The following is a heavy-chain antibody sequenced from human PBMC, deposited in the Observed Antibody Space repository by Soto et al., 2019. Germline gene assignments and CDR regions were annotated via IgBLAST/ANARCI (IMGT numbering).Heavy chain of an antibody. CDR3: ARDQYYDISLIARNYYYGMDV. V-gene: IGHV4-31*03. J-gene: IGHJ6*02. CDR1: GGSISSGGYY. CDR2: IYYSGST. Sequence: SKTLSLTCTVSGGSISSGGYYWSWIRQHPGKGLEWIGYIYYSGSTYYNPSLKSRVTISVDTSKNQFSLKLSSVTAADTAVYYCARDQYYDISLIARNYYYGMDVWGQGTTVTVSS. D-gene: IGHD3-9*01.